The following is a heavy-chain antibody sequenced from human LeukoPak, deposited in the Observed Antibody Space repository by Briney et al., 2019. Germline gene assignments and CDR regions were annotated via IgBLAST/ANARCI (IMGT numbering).Heavy chain of an antibody. CDR2: ISWNSGSI. CDR3: ARSYYYDSSGYPYFDY. CDR1: GFTFDDYA. Sequence: GGSLRLSCAASGFTFDDYAMHWVRQAPGKGLEWASGISWNSGSIGYADSVKGRFTISRDNAKNSLYLQMNSLRAEDMALYYCARSYYYDSSGYPYFDYWGQGTLVTVSS. D-gene: IGHD3-22*01. J-gene: IGHJ4*02. V-gene: IGHV3-9*03.